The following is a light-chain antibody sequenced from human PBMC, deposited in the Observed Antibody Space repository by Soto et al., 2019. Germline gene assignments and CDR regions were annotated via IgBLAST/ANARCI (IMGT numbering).Light chain of an antibody. CDR1: QAISSY. CDR3: QQLNSYPLT. CDR2: AAS. Sequence: DIQMTQSPSSLSASVGDRVTITCRASQAISSYLAWYQQKPGKAPNLLIYAASTLQSGVPSRFSGSGSGTDFTLTISSLQPEDFATYFCQQLNSYPLTFGGGTKVEIK. J-gene: IGKJ4*01. V-gene: IGKV1-9*01.